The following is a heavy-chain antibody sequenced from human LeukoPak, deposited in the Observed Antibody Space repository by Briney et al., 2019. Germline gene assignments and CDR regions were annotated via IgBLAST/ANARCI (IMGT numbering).Heavy chain of an antibody. D-gene: IGHD1-26*01. J-gene: IGHJ4*02. Sequence: GGSLRLSCAASGFTFSSCAMTAVRQAPGKGLEWVSVISGGGGTTYYADSVKGRFTISRDNSENTLYLQMNSLRAEDTAVYYCAKGYSGSYLDYWGQGTLVTVSS. CDR1: GFTFSSCA. CDR2: ISGGGGTT. V-gene: IGHV3-23*01. CDR3: AKGYSGSYLDY.